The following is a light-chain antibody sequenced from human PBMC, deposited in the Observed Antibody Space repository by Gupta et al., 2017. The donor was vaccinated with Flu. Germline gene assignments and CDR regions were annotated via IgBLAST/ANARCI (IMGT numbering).Light chain of an antibody. Sequence: SGEPLPRKDVYWDRRKSGRATVWVIYADSKRPSGIPERLSGSSSGTMATLTVSGAQVDDEADYYCYSADSSGSPRFGGGTKLTVL. CDR1: PLPRKD. CDR3: YSADSSGSPR. J-gene: IGLJ3*02. V-gene: IGLV3-10*01. CDR2: ADS.